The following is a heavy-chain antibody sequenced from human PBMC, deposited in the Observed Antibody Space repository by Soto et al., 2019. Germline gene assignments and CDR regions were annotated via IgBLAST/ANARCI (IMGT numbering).Heavy chain of an antibody. CDR3: AKGRSYYYYYGVDV. Sequence: GGSLRLSCAASGFTFINHNIYWFRQAPGKGLEWVSDIIDSGASTYYADSVKGRFTISRDNSKSTLYLQMNSLRAEDTALYYCAKGRSYYYYYGVDVWGQGTTVTVSS. CDR1: GFTFINHN. J-gene: IGHJ6*02. CDR2: IIDSGAST. V-gene: IGHV3-23*01.